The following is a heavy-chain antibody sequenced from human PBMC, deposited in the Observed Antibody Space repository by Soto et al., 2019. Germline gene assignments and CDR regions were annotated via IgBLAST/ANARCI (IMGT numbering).Heavy chain of an antibody. V-gene: IGHV3-48*02. CDR1: GFTFSSYS. D-gene: IGHD5-12*01. J-gene: IGHJ6*04. CDR2: ISSSSSTI. CDR3: ARAPGYSGDDLSSHGMDV. Sequence: EVQLVESGGGLVQPGGSLRLSCAASGFTFSSYSMNWVRQAPGKGLEWVSYISSSSSTIYYADSVKGRFTISRDNAKNSLYLQMNSLRDEDTAVYYCARAPGYSGDDLSSHGMDVWGKGTTVTVSS.